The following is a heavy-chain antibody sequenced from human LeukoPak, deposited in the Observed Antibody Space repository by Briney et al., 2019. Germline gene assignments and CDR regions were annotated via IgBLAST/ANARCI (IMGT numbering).Heavy chain of an antibody. CDR3: ARELEEWFDP. Sequence: SETLSLTCTVSGGSISSSSYYWGWIRQPPGKGLEWIGSIYYSGSTNYNPSLKSRVTISVDKSKNQFSLKLSSVTAADTAVYYCARELEEWFDPWGQGTLVTVSS. V-gene: IGHV4-39*07. CDR1: GGSISSSSYY. J-gene: IGHJ5*02. CDR2: IYYSGST. D-gene: IGHD3-3*02.